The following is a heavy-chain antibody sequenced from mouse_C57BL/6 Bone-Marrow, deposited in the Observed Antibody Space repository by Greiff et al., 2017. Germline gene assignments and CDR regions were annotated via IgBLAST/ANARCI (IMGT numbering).Heavy chain of an antibody. CDR1: GYTFTSYG. V-gene: IGHV1-81*01. J-gene: IGHJ4*01. D-gene: IGHD1-1*01. CDR2: IYPRSGNT. CDR3: ASGEFYYGSSFSDAMDY. Sequence: QVQLQQSGAELARPGASVKLSCKASGYTFTSYGISWVKQRTGQGLEWIGEIYPRSGNTYYNEKFKGKATLTADKSSSTAYMELRSLTSEDSAVYCCASGEFYYGSSFSDAMDYWGQGTSVTVSS.